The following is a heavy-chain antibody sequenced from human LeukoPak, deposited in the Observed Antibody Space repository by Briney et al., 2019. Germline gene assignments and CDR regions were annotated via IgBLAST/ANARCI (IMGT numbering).Heavy chain of an antibody. V-gene: IGHV3-11*04. CDR1: GVIFGDNY. CDR2: ISSSGRTI. Sequence: GGSLRLSCAASGVIFGDNYMSWIRQAPGKGLEWVSIISSSGRTIYYADSVKGRFSISRDNAKNSLYLQMNRLRAEDTAVYYCARDPRDYWGQGTLVTVSS. J-gene: IGHJ4*02. CDR3: ARDPRDY.